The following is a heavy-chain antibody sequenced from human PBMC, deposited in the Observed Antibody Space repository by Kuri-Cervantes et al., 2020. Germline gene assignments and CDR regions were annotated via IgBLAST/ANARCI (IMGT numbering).Heavy chain of an antibody. CDR1: GFTFSNAW. V-gene: IGHV3-15*01. CDR3: SANHYYDFWSGYWSYYYGMDV. D-gene: IGHD3-3*01. Sequence: GESLKISCAASGFTFSNAWMSWVRQAPGKGLEWVGRIKSKTDGGTTDYAAHVKGRFTISRDDSKNTLYLQMNSLKTEDTAVYYCSANHYYDFWSGYWSYYYGMDVWGQGTTVTVSS. CDR2: IKSKTDGGTT. J-gene: IGHJ6*02.